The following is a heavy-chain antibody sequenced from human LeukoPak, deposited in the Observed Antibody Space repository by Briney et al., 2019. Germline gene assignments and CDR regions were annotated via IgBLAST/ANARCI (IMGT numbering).Heavy chain of an antibody. V-gene: IGHV4-59*01. CDR1: GGSFSGYY. D-gene: IGHD3-3*01. J-gene: IGHJ5*02. CDR3: ARDHYDFWSGYYSDRNWFDP. CDR2: IYYSGST. Sequence: SETLSLTCAVYGGSFSGYYWSWIRQPPGKGLEWIGYIYYSGSTNYNPSLKSRVTISVDTSKNQFSLKLSSVTAADTAVYYCARDHYDFWSGYYSDRNWFDPWGQGTLVTVSS.